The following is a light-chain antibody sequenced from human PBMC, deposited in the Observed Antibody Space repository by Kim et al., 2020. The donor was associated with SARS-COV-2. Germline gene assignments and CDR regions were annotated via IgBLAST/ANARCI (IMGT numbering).Light chain of an antibody. Sequence: QSALTQPASVSGSPGQSITISCTGTSSDVGGYDYVSWYQHHPGKAPKLMIYDVSKRPSGVSNRFSGSKSGNTASLTISGLQAEDEADYFCSSCTTSSTYVFGTGTKVIVL. CDR3: SSCTTSSTYV. J-gene: IGLJ1*01. CDR1: SSDVGGYDY. V-gene: IGLV2-14*03. CDR2: DVS.